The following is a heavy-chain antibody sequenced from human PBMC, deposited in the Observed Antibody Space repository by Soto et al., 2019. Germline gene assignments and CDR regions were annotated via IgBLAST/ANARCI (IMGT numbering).Heavy chain of an antibody. CDR2: IWYDGSNK. CDR3: AREGKVVAALGY. J-gene: IGHJ4*02. CDR1: GFTFSSYG. V-gene: IGHV3-33*01. D-gene: IGHD2-15*01. Sequence: ESGGGVVQPGRSLRLSCAASGFTFSSYGMHWVRQAPGKGLEWVAVIWYDGSNKYYADYVKGRFTISRDNSKNTLYLQMNSLRAEDTAVYYCAREGKVVAALGYCGQGTLVTVSS.